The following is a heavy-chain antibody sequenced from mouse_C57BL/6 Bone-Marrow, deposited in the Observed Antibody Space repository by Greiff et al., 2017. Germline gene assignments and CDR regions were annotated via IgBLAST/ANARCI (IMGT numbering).Heavy chain of an antibody. CDR1: GYSFTDYN. Sequence: SGYSFTDYNMNWVKQSNGKSLEWIGVINPNYGTTSYNQKFKGKATLTVDQSSSTAYMQLNSLTSEDSAVYYCARGRFRYYGPWFAYWGQGTLVTVSA. J-gene: IGHJ3*01. D-gene: IGHD1-2*01. CDR3: ARGRFRYYGPWFAY. V-gene: IGHV1-39*01. CDR2: INPNYGTT.